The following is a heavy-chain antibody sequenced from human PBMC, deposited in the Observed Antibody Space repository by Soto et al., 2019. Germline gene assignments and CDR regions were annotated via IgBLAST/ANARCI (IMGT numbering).Heavy chain of an antibody. J-gene: IGHJ4*02. V-gene: IGHV2-5*02. CDR3: ARLTRGVYDLDRLWEKFDY. Sequence: QITVKESGLTLVKPTQTLTLTCTFSGFSLSTNGMGVGWIRQSPGKALEWLALIYWDDDKRYSPSLRSRLTITQDTSKNRVDLTMPTMDPVDTATYYCARLTRGVYDLDRLWEKFDYWGQGTVVTVSS. D-gene: IGHD5-12*01. CDR1: GFSLSTNGMG. CDR2: IYWDDDK.